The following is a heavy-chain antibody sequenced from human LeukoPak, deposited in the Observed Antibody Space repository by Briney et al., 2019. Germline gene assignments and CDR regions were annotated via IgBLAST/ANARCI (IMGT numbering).Heavy chain of an antibody. D-gene: IGHD5-18*01. Sequence: ASVKVSCKASGYTFTSYDINWVRQATGQGLEWMGWMNPNSGNTGYAQKFQGRVTMTRNTSISTAYMELSSLRSEDTAVYYCARAFRETWIQLWLGKRYYYMDVWGKGTTVTVSS. J-gene: IGHJ6*03. V-gene: IGHV1-8*01. CDR2: MNPNSGNT. CDR1: GYTFTSYD. CDR3: ARAFRETWIQLWLGKRYYYMDV.